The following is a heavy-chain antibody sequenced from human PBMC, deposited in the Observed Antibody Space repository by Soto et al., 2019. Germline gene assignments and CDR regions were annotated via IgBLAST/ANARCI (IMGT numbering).Heavy chain of an antibody. D-gene: IGHD3-10*01. Sequence: PGGSLRLSCAASGFTFSSYSMNWVRQAPGKYVDSVKGRFTMSRDNAKNSLHLQMDSLRAEDTAVYYCARDSGYGSGTSVNHYLDYWGHGTLVTVSS. CDR3: ARDSGYGSGTSVNHYLDY. J-gene: IGHJ4*01. CDR1: GFTFSSYS. V-gene: IGHV3-48*04.